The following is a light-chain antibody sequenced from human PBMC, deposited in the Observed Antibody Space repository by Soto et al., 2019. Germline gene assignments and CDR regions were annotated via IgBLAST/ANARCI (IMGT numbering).Light chain of an antibody. J-gene: IGKJ2*04. Sequence: EIVLTQSPAPLSLSAGERATLSCRSSKILSPSYLAWYQHKPWQGPRLLIFAASSTATGVPDRFSGSGSGKKVTLTITRLEPDDSRQYYCQQYGCAPRRFGRGTPLESK. CDR1: KILSPSY. CDR3: QQYGCAPRR. CDR2: AAS. V-gene: IGKV3-20*01.